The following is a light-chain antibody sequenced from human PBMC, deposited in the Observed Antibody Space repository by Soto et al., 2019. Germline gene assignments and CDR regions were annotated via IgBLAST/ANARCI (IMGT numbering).Light chain of an antibody. CDR1: SSNIGSNT. J-gene: IGLJ1*01. V-gene: IGLV1-44*01. CDR2: SNT. Sequence: QSVLTQPPSVSATPGQRVIISCSGSSSNIGSNTVNWYRQLPETAPKLLIYSNTQRPSGVPDRFSGSKSGTSASLAISGLQSEDEADYYCAVWDDSLNGCVFGTGTKVTVL. CDR3: AVWDDSLNGCV.